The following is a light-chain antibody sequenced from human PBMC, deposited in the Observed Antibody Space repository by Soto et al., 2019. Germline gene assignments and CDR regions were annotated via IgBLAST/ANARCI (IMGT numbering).Light chain of an antibody. CDR3: SSYAGSSNPAYV. CDR2: EVN. Sequence: QSALTQPPSASGSPGQSVTISCTETNSDVGGFNYVSWHQQHPGKAPKLILYEVNKRPAGVPDRFSGAKSGNTASLTVSGLQAEDEADYYCSSYAGSSNPAYVFGTGTKLTVL. V-gene: IGLV2-8*01. CDR1: NSDVGGFNY. J-gene: IGLJ1*01.